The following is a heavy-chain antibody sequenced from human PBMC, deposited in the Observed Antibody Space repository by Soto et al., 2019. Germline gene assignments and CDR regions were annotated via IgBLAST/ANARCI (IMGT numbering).Heavy chain of an antibody. CDR2: VRGGAGGT. Sequence: GGSLRLSCAASGFTFSRHAMTWVRQAPGKGLEWVSAVRGGAGGTYYADSVRGRFTISRDNSKNIVYLQMNSLRVDDTAVYYCAKTECELLFDYFDFRAQGTLDTVSA. D-gene: IGHD1-26*01. V-gene: IGHV3-23*01. CDR3: AKTECELLFDYFDF. J-gene: IGHJ4*02. CDR1: GFTFSRHA.